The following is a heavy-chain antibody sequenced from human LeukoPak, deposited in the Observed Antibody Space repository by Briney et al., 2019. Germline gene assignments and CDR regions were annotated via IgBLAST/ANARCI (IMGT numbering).Heavy chain of an antibody. V-gene: IGHV3-66*01. CDR1: GFRFTNDY. CDR3: ATEIGSSPLEF. D-gene: IGHD6-19*01. Sequence: GGSLRLSCAVSGFRFTNDYMNWVRQAPGKGLEWVSIIYAGGSTYYSDSVKGRFTISRDSSNNTLFLQMSNLRADDSGLYYCATEIGSSPLEFWGHGTLVTVSS. J-gene: IGHJ4*01. CDR2: IYAGGST.